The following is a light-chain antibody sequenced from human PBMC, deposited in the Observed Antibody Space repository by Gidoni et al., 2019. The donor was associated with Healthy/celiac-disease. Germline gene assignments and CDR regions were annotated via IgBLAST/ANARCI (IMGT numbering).Light chain of an antibody. CDR1: QSVLYSAYNKNY. J-gene: IGKJ5*01. CDR3: QQYYSTPIT. V-gene: IGKV4-1*01. Sequence: DSVITQSPDSLAVSLGERATINRKPSQSVLYSAYNKNYLTWYQQKPGQPPKLLIDWASTRGSRAPDRCSGSGSGKDFTITISSLQAEDVAVYYCQQYYSTPITFGQGTRLEIK. CDR2: WAS.